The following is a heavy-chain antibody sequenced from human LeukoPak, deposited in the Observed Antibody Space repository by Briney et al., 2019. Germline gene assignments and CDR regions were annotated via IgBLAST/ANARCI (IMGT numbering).Heavy chain of an antibody. D-gene: IGHD3-22*01. V-gene: IGHV1-8*01. CDR2: MNPNSGNT. CDR1: GYTFTSYD. CDR3: ARVGYYYDSSGYYPGY. Sequence: ASVKVPCKASGYTFTSYDINWVRQATGQGLEWMGWMNPNSGNTGYAQKFQGRVTMTRNTSISTAYMELSSLRSEDTAVYYCARVGYYYDSSGYYPGYWGQGTLVTVSS. J-gene: IGHJ4*02.